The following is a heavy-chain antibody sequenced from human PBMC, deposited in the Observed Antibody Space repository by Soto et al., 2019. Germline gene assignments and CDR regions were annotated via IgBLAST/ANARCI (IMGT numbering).Heavy chain of an antibody. D-gene: IGHD2-15*01. J-gene: IGHJ4*02. Sequence: PGESLKISCKGFGYNFTAHWIAWVRQMPGKVLEWMGIIYPNDSDIRYSPSFQGQVTISADKSISAAYLQWSSLKASDTAMYYCARHRGVGCRGGRCYSDDDYCFDSWGQGXLVTVYS. V-gene: IGHV5-51*01. CDR2: IYPNDSDI. CDR1: GYNFTAHW. CDR3: ARHRGVGCRGGRCYSDDDYCFDS.